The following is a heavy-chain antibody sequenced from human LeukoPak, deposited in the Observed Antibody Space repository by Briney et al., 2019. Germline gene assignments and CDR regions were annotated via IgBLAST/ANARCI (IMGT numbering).Heavy chain of an antibody. V-gene: IGHV3-15*01. CDR3: TTGNY. J-gene: IGHJ4*02. CDR1: GFTFRKAR. Sequence: GGALRLSFAAPGFTFRKARMNWVRPAPGKGLEWIGLVKSKTNGGTTDYAAPVKGRFTISRDDSKNTLYLQMNSLKTDDTAVYYCTTGNYWGQGTLVTVSS. CDR2: VKSKTNGGTT.